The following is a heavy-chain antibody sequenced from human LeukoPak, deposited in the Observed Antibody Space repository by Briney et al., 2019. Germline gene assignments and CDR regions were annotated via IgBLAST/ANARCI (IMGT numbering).Heavy chain of an antibody. V-gene: IGHV3-23*01. D-gene: IGHD3-22*01. CDR2: ISGSGDST. J-gene: IGHJ4*02. Sequence: PGGSLTLSCAASVFTFSTYAVNRVRQAPGKGLDWVSTISGSGDSTYYAASVKGRFTNPRDNSKDMLYLHMISVRVDDTAVYYCARDRGGYYDSRGFYWGYYFDFWAQGILVIVST. CDR3: ARDRGGYYDSRGFYWGYYFDF. CDR1: VFTFSTYA.